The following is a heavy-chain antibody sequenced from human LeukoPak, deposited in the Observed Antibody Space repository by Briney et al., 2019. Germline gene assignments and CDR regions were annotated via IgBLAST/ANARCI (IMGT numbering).Heavy chain of an antibody. D-gene: IGHD6-13*01. CDR3: ARDTPQHLKRYDY. J-gene: IGHJ4*02. CDR2: INTHNGNT. Sequence: GASLKVSCKASGYNFDKFGIGWVRQGPGKGLEWMGWINTHNGNTKYAQQYQGRVTMTTDTSTSTVYMELRSLRSDVTAVYFCARDTPQHLKRYDYWGQGTQVIVSS. CDR1: GYNFDKFG. V-gene: IGHV1-18*01.